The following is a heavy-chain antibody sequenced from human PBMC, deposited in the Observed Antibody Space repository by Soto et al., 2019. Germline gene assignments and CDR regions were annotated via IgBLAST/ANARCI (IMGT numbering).Heavy chain of an antibody. J-gene: IGHJ6*02. Sequence: PGGSLRLSCAASGFTVGSNYMSWVRQAPGKGLEWVSVIYSGGSTYYADSVKGRFTISRDNSKNTLYLQMNSLRAEDTAVYYCARDKESPDDFWSGSRAVDPEGYGMDVWGQGTTVTVSS. CDR2: IYSGGST. D-gene: IGHD3-3*01. CDR1: GFTVGSNY. CDR3: ARDKESPDDFWSGSRAVDPEGYGMDV. V-gene: IGHV3-66*01.